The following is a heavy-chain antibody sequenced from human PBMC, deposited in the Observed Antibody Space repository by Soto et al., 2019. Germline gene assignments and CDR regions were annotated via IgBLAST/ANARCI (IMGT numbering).Heavy chain of an antibody. Sequence: QVQLLQSATEVKKPGSSVKVSCKASGGTFSSHAISSVRQAPGQGLERMGGIIPILGTTNYAQRLQGRVSITADEATSTAYMELGSLRSEDTAVYYCAGSYKYGSGTVAAFDGWGQGTMVTVSS. CDR2: IIPILGTT. CDR3: AGSYKYGSGTVAAFDG. V-gene: IGHV1-69*01. CDR1: GGTFSSHA. D-gene: IGHD3-10*01. J-gene: IGHJ3*01.